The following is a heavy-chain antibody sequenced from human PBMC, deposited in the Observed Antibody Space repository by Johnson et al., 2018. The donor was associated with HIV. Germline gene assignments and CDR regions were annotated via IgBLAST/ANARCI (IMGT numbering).Heavy chain of an antibody. CDR2: ISWDGGST. V-gene: IGHV3-43*01. CDR1: GFTFDDYT. J-gene: IGHJ3*02. D-gene: IGHD3-3*01. Sequence: VQLVESGGVVVQPGGSLRLSCAASGFTFDDYTMHWVRQAPGKGLEWVSLISWDGGSTYYADSVKGRFTISRDNSKNTLYLQMNSLRAEDTAVYFCARDALLRFLEWFIWGQGTMVTVSS. CDR3: ARDALLRFLEWFI.